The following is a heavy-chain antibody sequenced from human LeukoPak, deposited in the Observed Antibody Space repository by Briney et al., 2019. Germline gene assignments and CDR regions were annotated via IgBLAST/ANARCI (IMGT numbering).Heavy chain of an antibody. J-gene: IGHJ4*02. CDR1: GYTLTGYY. D-gene: IGHD3-10*01. CDR2: INPNSGGT. V-gene: IGHV1-2*02. Sequence: GASVTVSLKASGYTLTGYYMHWVRQAPGQGMEWVGWINPNSGGTNYAQKYHGRVTMTRYTSISTAYMELSRLRSDDTAVYYCARFRAVIDYLIDYWGQGTLVTVSS. CDR3: ARFRAVIDYLIDY.